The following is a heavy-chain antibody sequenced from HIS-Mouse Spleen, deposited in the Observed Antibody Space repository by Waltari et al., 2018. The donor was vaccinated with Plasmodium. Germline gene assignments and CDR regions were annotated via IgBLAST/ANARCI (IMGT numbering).Heavy chain of an antibody. J-gene: IGHJ2*01. D-gene: IGHD6-13*01. CDR2: RKQEGSWK. Sequence: EVQLVESGGGLVQPGGSLRLSCAASGFTFSSYWMSWVRQAPGKGVEEGANRKQEGSWKNYGDSVKGRFTISRDNAKNSLYLQMNSLRAEDTAVYYCASSWYWYFDLWGRGTLVTVSS. CDR3: ASSWYWYFDL. V-gene: IGHV3-7*01. CDR1: GFTFSSYW.